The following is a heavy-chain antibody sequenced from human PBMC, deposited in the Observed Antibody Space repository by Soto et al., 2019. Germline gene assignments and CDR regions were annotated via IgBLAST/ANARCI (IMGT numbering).Heavy chain of an antibody. Sequence: QVQLVQSGAEVKKPGSSVKVSCKASGGTFSSYAISWVRQAPGQGLEWMGGIIPIFGTANYAQKFQGRVRITADESTSTAYMELSGLRSEDTAVYYCARDKVGYYDSSGYYRVSVPPDYYYGMDVWGQGTTVTVSS. D-gene: IGHD3-22*01. J-gene: IGHJ6*02. CDR2: IIPIFGTA. V-gene: IGHV1-69*01. CDR3: ARDKVGYYDSSGYYRVSVPPDYYYGMDV. CDR1: GGTFSSYA.